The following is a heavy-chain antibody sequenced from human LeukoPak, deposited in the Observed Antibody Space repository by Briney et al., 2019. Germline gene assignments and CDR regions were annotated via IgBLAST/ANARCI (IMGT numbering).Heavy chain of an antibody. CDR1: GGSISSYY. CDR2: IYYSGST. V-gene: IGHV4-59*01. CDR3: ARWGGGYYDFWSGVNWFDP. J-gene: IGHJ5*02. Sequence: SETLSLTCTVSGGSISSYYWSWIRQPPGKGLEWIGYIYYSGSTNYNPSLKSRVTISVATSKNQFSLKLSSVTAADTAVYYCARWGGGYYDFWSGVNWFDPWGQGTLVTVSS. D-gene: IGHD3-3*01.